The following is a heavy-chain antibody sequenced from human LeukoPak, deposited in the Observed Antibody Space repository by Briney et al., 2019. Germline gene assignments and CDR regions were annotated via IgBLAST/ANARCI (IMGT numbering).Heavy chain of an antibody. V-gene: IGHV1-2*02. J-gene: IGHJ4*02. CDR2: INPDNGVT. CDR1: GYTFTAYF. D-gene: IGHD5-24*01. Sequence: ASVKVSCKASGYTFTAYFMHWVRQASGQGLELMGWINPDNGVTTYAEKFQGRVTMTRDTSITTAYMELNSLRSDDTAVYYCARPPGRDGYNRYDNWGQGTLVIVSS. CDR3: ARPPGRDGYNRYDN.